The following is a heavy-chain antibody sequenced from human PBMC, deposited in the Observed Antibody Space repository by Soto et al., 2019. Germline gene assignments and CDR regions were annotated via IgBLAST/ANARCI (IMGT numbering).Heavy chain of an antibody. Sequence: QVQLAESGGGVVQPGRSLRPSCAASGFTFSSYAMHWVRQAPGKGLEWVALISSDGINKYYADSVKGRFTLSRDNSKNTLYLQMNSLRAEDTAVSYCATFLLITMLRGVITQEDFQHWGQGTLVTVSS. V-gene: IGHV3-30*03. CDR1: GFTFSSYA. CDR2: ISSDGINK. D-gene: IGHD3-10*01. J-gene: IGHJ1*01. CDR3: ATFLLITMLRGVITQEDFQH.